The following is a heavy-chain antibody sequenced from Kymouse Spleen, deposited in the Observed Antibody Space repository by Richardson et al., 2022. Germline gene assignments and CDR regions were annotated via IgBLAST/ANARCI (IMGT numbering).Heavy chain of an antibody. V-gene: IGHV4-34*01. D-gene: IGHD6-6*01. CDR2: INHSGST. CDR1: GGSFSGYY. CDR3: ARGYSSSRYFDY. J-gene: IGHJ4*02. Sequence: QVQLQQWGAGLLKPSETLSLTCAVYGGSFSGYYWSWIRQPPGKGLEWIGEINHSGSTNYNPSLKSRVTISVDTSKNQFSLKLSSVTAADTAVYYCARGYSSSRYFDYWGQGTLVTVSS.